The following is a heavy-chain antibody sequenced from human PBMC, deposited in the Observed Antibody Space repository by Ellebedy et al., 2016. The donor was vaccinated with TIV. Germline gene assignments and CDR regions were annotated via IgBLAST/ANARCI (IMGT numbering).Heavy chain of an antibody. V-gene: IGHV1-18*01. CDR2: ISAYNGNT. J-gene: IGHJ4*02. CDR1: GYTFTSYG. Sequence: AASVKVSCKASGYTFTSYGISWVRQAPGQGLEWMGWISAYNGNTNYAQKLQGRVTMTTDTSTDTAYMELRSLRSDDTAVYYCARYSNYAKWVDYWGQGTLVTVSS. CDR3: ARYSNYAKWVDY. D-gene: IGHD4-11*01.